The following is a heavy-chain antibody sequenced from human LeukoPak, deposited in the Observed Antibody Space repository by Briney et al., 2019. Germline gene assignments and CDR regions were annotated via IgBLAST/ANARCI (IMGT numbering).Heavy chain of an antibody. CDR2: INPNSGGT. V-gene: IGHV1-2*06. D-gene: IGHD6-19*01. CDR1: GYTFTSYY. Sequence: ASVKVSCKASGYTFTSYYMHWVRQAPGQGLEWMGRINPNSGGTNYAQKFQGRVTMTRDTSISTAYMELRRLRSDDTAVYYCAREQYSSAWYGIDYWGQGTLVTVSS. CDR3: AREQYSSAWYGIDY. J-gene: IGHJ4*02.